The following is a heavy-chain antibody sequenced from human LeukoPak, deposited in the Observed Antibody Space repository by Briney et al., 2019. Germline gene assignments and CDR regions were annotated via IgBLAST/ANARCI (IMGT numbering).Heavy chain of an antibody. Sequence: SETLSLTCTVSGGSVSSGSYYWTWIRQTAGKGLEWIGRIYFSGTTNYDPSLNSRVTISLDTSKNQFSLKLSSVSAADTAVYYCARGRTADYYQYYMDVWGTGTTVTVSS. J-gene: IGHJ6*03. CDR2: IYFSGTT. CDR1: GGSVSSGSYY. D-gene: IGHD5-18*01. CDR3: ARGRTADYYQYYMDV. V-gene: IGHV4-61*02.